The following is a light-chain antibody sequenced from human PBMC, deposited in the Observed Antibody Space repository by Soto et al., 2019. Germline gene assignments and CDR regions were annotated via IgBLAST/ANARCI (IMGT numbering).Light chain of an antibody. J-gene: IGKJ2*01. CDR1: QNLLFSSNNKNS. CDR3: QQYHTTPNT. Sequence: DVVMTQSPDSLAVSLGERAAINCKSSQNLLFSSNNKNSLAWYQQKPGQPPKLLIYWASTRKSGAPDRFSGSWSGTDFTLTTSSLQAEDVAVYYCQQYHTTPNTFGQGTKVEIK. V-gene: IGKV4-1*01. CDR2: WAS.